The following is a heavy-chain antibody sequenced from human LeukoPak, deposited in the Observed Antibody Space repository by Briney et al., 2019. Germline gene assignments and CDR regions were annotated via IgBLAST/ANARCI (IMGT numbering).Heavy chain of an antibody. CDR1: GYSFTSYW. V-gene: IGHV5-51*01. J-gene: IGHJ6*02. Sequence: GESLKISCKGSGYSFTSYWIGWVRQMPGKGLEWMGIIYPGDSDTRYSPSFQGQATISADKSISTAHLQWSSLKASDTAMYYCARHSGYSGSYFYYYYGMDVWGQGTTVTVSS. D-gene: IGHD1-26*01. CDR3: ARHSGYSGSYFYYYYGMDV. CDR2: IYPGDSDT.